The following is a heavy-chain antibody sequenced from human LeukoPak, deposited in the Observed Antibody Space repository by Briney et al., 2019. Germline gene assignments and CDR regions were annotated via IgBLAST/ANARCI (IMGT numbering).Heavy chain of an antibody. CDR3: ARHAHYSYYMDV. J-gene: IGHJ6*03. CDR1: GGSITSSSYY. V-gene: IGHV4-39*01. Sequence: SETLSLTCTVSGGSITSSSYYWGWIRQPPRKGLEWIGSIYYSGSTYYNPSLKSRLTISVDTSKNQFSLNLSSVTAADTAVYYCARHAHYSYYMDVWGKGTTVTVSS. CDR2: IYYSGST.